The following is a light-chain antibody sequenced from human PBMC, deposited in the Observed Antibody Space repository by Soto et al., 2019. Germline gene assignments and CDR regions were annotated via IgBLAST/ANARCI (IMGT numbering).Light chain of an antibody. J-gene: IGKJ4*01. CDR2: DVS. CDR1: QDISTY. Sequence: DIQMTQSPSSLSASAGDRVTLTCQASQDISTYVNWYQQKPGKAPKFLIYDVSTLESGVPSRFSGSGSGTEFTLTISSLQPEDFATYYCQQYDSYPLTLGGGTKVDIK. CDR3: QQYDSYPLT. V-gene: IGKV1-33*01.